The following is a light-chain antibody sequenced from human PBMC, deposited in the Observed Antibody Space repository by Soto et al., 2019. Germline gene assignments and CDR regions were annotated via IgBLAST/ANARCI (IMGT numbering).Light chain of an antibody. J-gene: IGLJ1*01. CDR2: SYD. CDR3: AAWDDSLNGRV. Sequence: QSALTQPPSASGTPGQRVTISCSGSNSNVGRNTVNWYQQFPGKAPKLLIHSYDQRPSGVPDRFSGSKSGTSASLAISGLQSEDEADYYCAAWDDSLNGRVFGTGTKLTVL. CDR1: NSNVGRNT. V-gene: IGLV1-44*01.